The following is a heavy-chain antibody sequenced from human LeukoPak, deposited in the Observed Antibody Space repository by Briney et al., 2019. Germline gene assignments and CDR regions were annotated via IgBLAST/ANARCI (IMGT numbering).Heavy chain of an antibody. Sequence: PGGSLRLSCAASGFTVSSNYMSWVRQAPGKGLEWVSVIYSGGSTYYADSVKGRFTISRDNSKNTLYLQMNSLRAEDTAVYFCARDLTLGADGTYFDYWGQGTLVTVSS. D-gene: IGHD5-24*01. CDR1: GFTVSSNY. J-gene: IGHJ4*02. CDR2: IYSGGST. CDR3: ARDLTLGADGTYFDY. V-gene: IGHV3-66*01.